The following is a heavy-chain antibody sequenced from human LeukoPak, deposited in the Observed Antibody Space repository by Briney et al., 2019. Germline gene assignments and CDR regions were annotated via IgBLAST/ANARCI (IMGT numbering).Heavy chain of an antibody. V-gene: IGHV3-66*02. CDR2: IYSGGGI. D-gene: IGHD5-18*01. Sequence: PGGSLRLSCAASGFTVSDNYMNWVRQAPGKGLEWVSVIYSGGGIYYADSVKGRFTISRDNSKNTVYLQMNSLRPEDTAVYYCAREGHSYGPFDYWGQGALVTVSS. J-gene: IGHJ4*02. CDR1: GFTVSDNY. CDR3: AREGHSYGPFDY.